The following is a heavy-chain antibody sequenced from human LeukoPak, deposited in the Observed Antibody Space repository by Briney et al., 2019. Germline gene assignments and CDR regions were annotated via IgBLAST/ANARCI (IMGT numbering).Heavy chain of an antibody. D-gene: IGHD2-21*02. CDR2: IYSSGAT. V-gene: IGHV4-59*08. Sequence: KSSETLSLTCSVSGGSVSGYYWSWIRQSPGKGLEWIGYIYSSGATLYSPSLKSRVTMSVDTSENQFSLKLNSVTAADTAVYYCARHDAVPVIRRGSDFWGQGTLVSVSS. CDR1: GGSVSGYY. J-gene: IGHJ4*02. CDR3: ARHDAVPVIRRGSDF.